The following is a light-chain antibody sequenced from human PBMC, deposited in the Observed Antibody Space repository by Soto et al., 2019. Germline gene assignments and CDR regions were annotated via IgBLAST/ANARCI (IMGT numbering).Light chain of an antibody. CDR1: QRVSSSD. CDR2: GAS. J-gene: IGKJ2*01. CDR3: QKYGSSQYT. V-gene: IGKV3-20*01. Sequence: EIVLTQPPGPLSWSPGERATISCRASQRVSSSDLARYQQKHGQAPRLLIYGASSRATGIPARSRASGSGTDFTLSISRQAPKDYAVYYCQKYGSSQYTLGQGTQLEIK.